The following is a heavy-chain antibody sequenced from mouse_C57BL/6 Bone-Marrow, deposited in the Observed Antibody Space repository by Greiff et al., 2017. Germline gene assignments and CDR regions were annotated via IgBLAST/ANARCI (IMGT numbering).Heavy chain of an antibody. D-gene: IGHD3-2*02. CDR1: GYTFTSYW. J-gene: IGHJ3*01. V-gene: IGHV1-74*01. Sequence: QVHVKQPGAELVKPGASVKVSCKASGYTFTSYWMHWVKQRPGQGLEWIGRIHPSDSDTNYNQKFKGKATLTVDKSSSTAYMQLSSLTSEDSAVYYCAIQLRFAWFAYWGQGTLVTVSA. CDR3: AIQLRFAWFAY. CDR2: IHPSDSDT.